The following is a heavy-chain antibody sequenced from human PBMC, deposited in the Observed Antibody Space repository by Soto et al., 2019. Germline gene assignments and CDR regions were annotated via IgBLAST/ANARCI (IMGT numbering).Heavy chain of an antibody. CDR3: ARMIVVPAAMSSGFNWFDP. Sequence: GSGPTLVNPTETLTLTCTVSGFSLSNARMGVSWIRQPPGKALEWLAHIFSNDEKSYSTSLKSRLTISKDTSKSQVVLTMTNMDPVDTATYFCARMIVVPAAMSSGFNWFDPWGQGTLVTVSS. J-gene: IGHJ5*02. CDR2: IFSNDEK. D-gene: IGHD2-2*01. CDR1: GFSLSNARMG. V-gene: IGHV2-26*01.